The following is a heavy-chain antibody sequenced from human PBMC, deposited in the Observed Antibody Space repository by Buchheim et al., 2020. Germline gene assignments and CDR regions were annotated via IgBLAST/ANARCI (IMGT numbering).Heavy chain of an antibody. D-gene: IGHD3-10*01. Sequence: EVQLVQSGAEVKEPGESLKISCKTSGYRFTTCWIGWVRQMPGKGLEWMGVIYPGDSDTRYSPSFRGLVAISADTSIRTAYLQWSSLKASDTAMYYCVRHNYGSGTYYHYGMDVWGQGTT. CDR2: IYPGDSDT. V-gene: IGHV5-51*01. CDR1: GYRFTTCW. J-gene: IGHJ6*02. CDR3: VRHNYGSGTYYHYGMDV.